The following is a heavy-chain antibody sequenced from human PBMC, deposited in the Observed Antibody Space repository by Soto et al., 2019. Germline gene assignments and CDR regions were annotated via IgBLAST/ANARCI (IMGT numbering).Heavy chain of an antibody. Sequence: EVQLVESGGGLVQPGGSLRLSCAASGFTFSSNWMSWVRQAPGKGLEWVANIKQDGSEKYYVDSVKGRFTISRDNAKNSLYLQMNSLRAEDTAVYYCARDRGLGYCSSTSCWSGNYYYYMDVWGKGTTVTVSS. J-gene: IGHJ6*03. D-gene: IGHD2-2*01. CDR1: GFTFSSNW. V-gene: IGHV3-7*01. CDR2: IKQDGSEK. CDR3: ARDRGLGYCSSTSCWSGNYYYYMDV.